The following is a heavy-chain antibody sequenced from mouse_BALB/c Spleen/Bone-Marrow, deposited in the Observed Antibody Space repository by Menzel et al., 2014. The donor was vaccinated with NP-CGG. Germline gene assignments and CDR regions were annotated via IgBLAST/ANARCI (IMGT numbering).Heavy chain of an antibody. D-gene: IGHD1-1*01. Sequence: VQLQQSGAELVRPGVSVKISCKGSGCTFTDYAMHWVKQSHAKSLEWIGVISTYYGDASYSQKFKGKATMTVDKSSSTAYMELARLTSEDSAIYYCARESIYYYGSTLDYWGQGTTLTVSS. CDR2: ISTYYGDA. CDR3: ARESIYYYGSTLDY. V-gene: IGHV1S137*01. CDR1: GCTFTDYA. J-gene: IGHJ2*01.